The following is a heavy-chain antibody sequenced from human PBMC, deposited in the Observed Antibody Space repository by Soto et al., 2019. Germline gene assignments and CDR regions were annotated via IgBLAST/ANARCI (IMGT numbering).Heavy chain of an antibody. CDR2: IHSDGSST. CDR3: ARVGYCRSTSCYADDY. Sequence: VGSLRLSCAASGFTFSSYWMHWVRQPPGKGLVWVSRIHSDGSSTIYADSVKGRFTISRDNAKNTLYLQMNSLRAEDTAVYYCARVGYCRSTSCYADDYWGQGTLVTVSS. D-gene: IGHD2-2*01. V-gene: IGHV3-74*01. CDR1: GFTFSSYW. J-gene: IGHJ4*02.